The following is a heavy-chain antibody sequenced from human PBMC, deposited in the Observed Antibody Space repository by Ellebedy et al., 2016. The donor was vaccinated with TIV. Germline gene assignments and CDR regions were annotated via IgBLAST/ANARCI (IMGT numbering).Heavy chain of an antibody. CDR2: IIPIFGTA. CDR3: AGYSGSYQITHTRYYFDY. D-gene: IGHD1-26*01. V-gene: IGHV1-69*13. Sequence: SVKVSXKASRGTFSSYAISWVRQAPGQGLEWMGGIIPIFGTANYAQKFQGRVTITADESTSTAYMELSSLRSEDTAVYYCAGYSGSYQITHTRYYFDYWGQGTLVTVSS. J-gene: IGHJ4*02. CDR1: RGTFSSYA.